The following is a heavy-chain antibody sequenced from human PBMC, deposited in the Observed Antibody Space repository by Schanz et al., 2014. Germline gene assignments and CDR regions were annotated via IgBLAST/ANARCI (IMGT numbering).Heavy chain of an antibody. Sequence: QVQLQESGPGLVKPSETLSLTCTVSGGSISSFYWSWIRQPAGKGLEWIGRIYTNGSTKYNPSLKSRVTMSVDTSKNQFSLKLSSVTAEDTAVYYCARPLGPNYYYYGLDVWGQGTTVTVSS. CDR2: IYTNGST. CDR3: ARPLGPNYYYYGLDV. V-gene: IGHV4-4*07. CDR1: GGSISSFY. J-gene: IGHJ6*02.